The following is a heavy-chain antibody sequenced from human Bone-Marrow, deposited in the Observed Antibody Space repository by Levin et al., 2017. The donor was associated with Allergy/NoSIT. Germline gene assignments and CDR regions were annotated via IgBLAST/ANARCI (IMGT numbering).Heavy chain of an antibody. V-gene: IGHV4-59*01. CDR1: GGSISSYY. J-gene: IGHJ6*03. CDR3: ALWSSSWYFKVTDSSYYMDV. Sequence: GSLRLSCTVSGGSISSYYWSWIRQPPGKGLEWIGYIYYSGSTNYNPSLKSRVTISVDTSKNQFSLKLSSVTAADTAVYYCALWSSSWYFKVTDSSYYMDVWGKGTTVTVSS. D-gene: IGHD6-13*01. CDR2: IYYSGST.